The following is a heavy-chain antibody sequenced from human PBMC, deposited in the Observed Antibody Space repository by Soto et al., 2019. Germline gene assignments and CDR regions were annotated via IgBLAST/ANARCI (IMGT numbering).Heavy chain of an antibody. Sequence: GESLKISCKGSGYSFTSYWIGWVRQMPGKGLEWMGIIYPGDTDTRYSPSFQGRVTISADKSISTAYLQWSSLKASDTAMYYCARRGVGGVRYLDWYLDYWGQGTLVTVSS. V-gene: IGHV5-51*01. CDR1: GYSFTSYW. CDR2: IYPGDTDT. CDR3: ARRGVGGVRYLDWYLDY. D-gene: IGHD3-9*01. J-gene: IGHJ4*02.